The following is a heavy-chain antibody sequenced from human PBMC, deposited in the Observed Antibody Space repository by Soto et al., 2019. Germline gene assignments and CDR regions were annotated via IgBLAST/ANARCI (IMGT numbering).Heavy chain of an antibody. CDR3: TSRIRTTNDY. CDR1: GFPFPNAW. CDR2: VKTKADGGAT. J-gene: IGHJ4*02. V-gene: IGHV3-15*07. Sequence: EVQLVESGGGLVNPGETLSLSCAASGFPFPNAWMNWVRQAPGKGPEWFGRVKTKADGGATDYAAPAKGRFTSSRDDSTNTVYLQMTSLKIEDTAIYYCTSRIRTTNDYWGQGTLVTVSS. D-gene: IGHD1-1*01.